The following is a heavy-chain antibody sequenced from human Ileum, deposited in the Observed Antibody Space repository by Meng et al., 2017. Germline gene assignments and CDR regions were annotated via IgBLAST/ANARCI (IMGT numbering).Heavy chain of an antibody. CDR2: IFHTGST. J-gene: IGHJ4*02. D-gene: IGHD2/OR15-2a*01. CDR3: ATNKNKKIDY. Sequence: QVQLQASVLGLVEPSGALSLTCVVSGASIRSSNWWNWVRQPPGKGLEWIGEIFHTGSTNYNPSLKSRVTISADKSKNQFSLNLSSVTAADTAVYYCATNKNKKIDYWGQGTLVTVSS. V-gene: IGHV4-4*02. CDR1: GASIRSSNW.